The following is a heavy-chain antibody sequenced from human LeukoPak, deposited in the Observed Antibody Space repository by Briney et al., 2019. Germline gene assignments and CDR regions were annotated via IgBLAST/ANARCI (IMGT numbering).Heavy chain of an antibody. CDR3: ARGSHYYYDSSSDAFDI. V-gene: IGHV1-69*13. CDR1: GGTFSSYA. D-gene: IGHD3-22*01. CDR2: IIPIFGTA. J-gene: IGHJ3*02. Sequence: SVKVSCKASGGTFSSYAISWVRQAPGQGLEWMGGIIPIFGTANYAQKFQGRVTITADESTSTAYMELSSLRSEDTAVYYCARGSHYYYDSSSDAFDIWGQGTMVTVSS.